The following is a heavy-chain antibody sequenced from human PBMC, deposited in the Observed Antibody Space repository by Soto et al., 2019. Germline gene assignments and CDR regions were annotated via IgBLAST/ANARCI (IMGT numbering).Heavy chain of an antibody. CDR2: ISGSGGST. CDR1: GFTFSSYA. Sequence: EVQLLESGGGLVQPGGSLRLSCAASGFTFSSYAMSWVRQAPGKGLEWVSVISGSGGSTYYADSVKGRFTISRDNSKNTLYLQMNSLRAEDTAVYYCAKVVRYSSARTVPGWFDPWGQGTLVTVSS. V-gene: IGHV3-23*01. J-gene: IGHJ5*02. CDR3: AKVVRYSSARTVPGWFDP. D-gene: IGHD6-19*01.